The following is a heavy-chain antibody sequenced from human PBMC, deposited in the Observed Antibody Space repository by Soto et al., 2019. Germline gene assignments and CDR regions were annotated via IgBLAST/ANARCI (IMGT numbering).Heavy chain of an antibody. J-gene: IGHJ4*02. CDR1: GFPFSSYS. D-gene: IGHD3-10*01. CDR2: ISSSSSYI. Sequence: SGGSLRLSCAASGFPFSSYSMDWVRQAPGKGLEWVSSISSSSSYIYYADSVKGRFTISRDNAKNSLYLQMNSLRAEDTAVYYCAREGSDYELEYWGQGTLVTVSS. CDR3: AREGSDYELEY. V-gene: IGHV3-21*01.